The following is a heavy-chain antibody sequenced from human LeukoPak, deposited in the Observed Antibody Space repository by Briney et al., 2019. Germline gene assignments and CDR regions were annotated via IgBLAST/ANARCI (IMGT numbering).Heavy chain of an antibody. CDR3: ARATAFFDI. V-gene: IGHV4-61*01. Sequence: PSETLSLTCTVSGYSISSGYYWGWIRQPPGKGLEWIGYIYYSGSTNYNPSLKSRVTISVDTSKNQFSLKLTSVTAADTAVYYCARATAFFDIWGQGTMVTVSS. CDR2: IYYSGST. J-gene: IGHJ3*02. CDR1: GYSISSGYY.